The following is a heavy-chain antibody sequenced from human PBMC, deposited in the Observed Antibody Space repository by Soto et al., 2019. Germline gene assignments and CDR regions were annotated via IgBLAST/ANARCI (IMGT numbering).Heavy chain of an antibody. V-gene: IGHV5-10-1*01. Sequence: GESLKISCKGSGYSFTSYWISWVRQMPGKGLEWMGRIDPSDSYTNYSPSFQGHVTISADKSISTAYLQWSSLKASDTAMYYCASHVSSNSSDYYYYYRMDVWGQGTTVTVSS. D-gene: IGHD2-2*01. CDR3: ASHVSSNSSDYYYYYRMDV. J-gene: IGHJ6*02. CDR2: IDPSDSYT. CDR1: GYSFTSYW.